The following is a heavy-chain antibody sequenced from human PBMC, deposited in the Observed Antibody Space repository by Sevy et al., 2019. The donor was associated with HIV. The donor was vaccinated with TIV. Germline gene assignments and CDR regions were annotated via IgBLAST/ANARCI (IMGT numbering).Heavy chain of an antibody. CDR2: LSFGCGEI. CDR3: AREGCTKPHDY. CDR1: GFTFSKYS. Sequence: GGSLRLSCAASGFTFSKYSMNWVRQPPGKGLEWVSTLSFGCGEITYADSVKGRFTISRDNSKSSVYLQMNNLRPEDTAVYYCAREGCTKPHDYWGQGTLVTVSS. J-gene: IGHJ4*02. D-gene: IGHD2-8*01. V-gene: IGHV3-23*01.